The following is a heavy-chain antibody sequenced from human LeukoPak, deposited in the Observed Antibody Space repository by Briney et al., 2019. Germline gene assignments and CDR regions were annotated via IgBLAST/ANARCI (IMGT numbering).Heavy chain of an antibody. Sequence: GRSLRLSCAASGFTFSSYGMHWVRQAPGKGLEWVAVIWYDGSNKYYADSVKGRFTISRDNSKNTLYLQMNSLRAEDTAVYYCARDCSSTRCIDYWGQGTLVTVSS. V-gene: IGHV3-33*01. J-gene: IGHJ4*02. D-gene: IGHD2-2*01. CDR3: ARDCSSTRCIDY. CDR2: IWYDGSNK. CDR1: GFTFSSYG.